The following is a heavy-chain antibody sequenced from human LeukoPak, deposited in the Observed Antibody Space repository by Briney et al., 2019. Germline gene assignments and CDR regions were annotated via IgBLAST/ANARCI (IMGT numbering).Heavy chain of an antibody. D-gene: IGHD3/OR15-3a*01. J-gene: IGHJ4*02. CDR1: GVSISSSNSY. Sequence: PSEPLSLTCTVSGVSISSSNSYWGWIRQPPGKGLEWIGSIYYSGNTYYNASLKSQVSISIDTSKNQFSLRLTSVTAADTAVYYCARQTGSGLFILPGGQGTLVTVSS. CDR3: ARQTGSGLFILP. V-gene: IGHV4-39*01. CDR2: IYYSGNT.